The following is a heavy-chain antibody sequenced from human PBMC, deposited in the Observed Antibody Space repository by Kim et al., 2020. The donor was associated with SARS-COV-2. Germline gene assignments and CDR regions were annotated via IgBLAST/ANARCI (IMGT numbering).Heavy chain of an antibody. Sequence: GGSLRLSCAASGFTFSSYGMHWVRQAPGKGLEWVAVIWYDGSNKYYADSVKGRFTISRDNSKNTLYLQMNSLRAEDTAVYYCARNRMSIAARPINWFDPWGQGTLVTVSS. CDR2: IWYDGSNK. D-gene: IGHD6-6*01. J-gene: IGHJ5*02. V-gene: IGHV3-33*01. CDR1: GFTFSSYG. CDR3: ARNRMSIAARPINWFDP.